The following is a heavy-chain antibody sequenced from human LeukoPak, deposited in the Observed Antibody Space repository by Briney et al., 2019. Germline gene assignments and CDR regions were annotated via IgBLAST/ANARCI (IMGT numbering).Heavy chain of an antibody. CDR3: ARQSLGASGLDH. Sequence: PGGSLRLSCAASGFTFSSYWMSWVRQAPNKGLDWVAVVPYDGTSPLHAASVNGRFTISRDNSKDTVFLQMNSLRVDDTAIYYCARQSLGASGLDHWGQGVLVTVSS. V-gene: IGHV3-30*03. CDR2: VPYDGTSP. J-gene: IGHJ4*02. CDR1: GFTFSSYW. D-gene: IGHD1-26*01.